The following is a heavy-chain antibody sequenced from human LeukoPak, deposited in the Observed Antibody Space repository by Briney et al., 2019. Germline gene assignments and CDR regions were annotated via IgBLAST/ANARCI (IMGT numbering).Heavy chain of an antibody. V-gene: IGHV1-69*04. CDR1: AGTFSSYA. D-gene: IGHD2-15*01. Sequence: ASVKVSCKASAGTFSSYAISWVRQAPGQGLEWMGRIIPILGIANYAQKFQGRVTITADKSTSTAYMELSSLRSEDTAVYYCARDGRYCSGGSCYVDYWGQGTLVTVSS. CDR3: ARDGRYCSGGSCYVDY. J-gene: IGHJ4*02. CDR2: IIPILGIA.